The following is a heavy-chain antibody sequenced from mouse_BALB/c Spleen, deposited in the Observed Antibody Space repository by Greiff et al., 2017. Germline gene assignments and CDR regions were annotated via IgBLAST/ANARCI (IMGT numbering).Heavy chain of an antibody. Sequence: EVQGVESGPGLVKPSQSLSLTCTVTGYSITSDYAWNWIRQFPGNKLEWMGYISYSGSTSYNPSLKSRISITRDTSKNQFFLQLNSVTTEDTATYYCARRAQVAMDYWGQGTSVTVSS. D-gene: IGHD6-1*01. CDR2: ISYSGST. V-gene: IGHV3-2*02. CDR1: GYSITSDYA. CDR3: ARRAQVAMDY. J-gene: IGHJ4*01.